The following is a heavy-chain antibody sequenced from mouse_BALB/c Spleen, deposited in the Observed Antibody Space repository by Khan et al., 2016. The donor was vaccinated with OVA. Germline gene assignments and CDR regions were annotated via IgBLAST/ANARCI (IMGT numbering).Heavy chain of an antibody. CDR3: ARGGGGDRFLY. CDR2: INTYYGDA. V-gene: IGHV1S137*01. CDR1: GYTFTDFT. Sequence: QVQLKQSGAELVRPGVSVKISCKGSGYTFTDFTMHWVKQSHAMSLEWIGVINTYYGDADYNQKFKGKATMTVDKSSNTAYMDLARLTSEDSAIYYFARGGGGDRFLYWGQGTLVTVSA. J-gene: IGHJ3*01.